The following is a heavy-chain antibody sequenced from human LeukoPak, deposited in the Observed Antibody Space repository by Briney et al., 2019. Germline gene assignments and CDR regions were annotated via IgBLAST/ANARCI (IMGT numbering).Heavy chain of an antibody. CDR2: ISSSSSTI. Sequence: GGSLRLSCAASGFTFSSYSMNWVRQAPGKGLEWVSYISSSSSTIYYADSVKGRFTISRDNAKNSLYLQVNSLRAEDTAVYYCARGRTLLDYWGQGTLVTVSS. J-gene: IGHJ4*02. D-gene: IGHD1-7*01. V-gene: IGHV3-48*01. CDR3: ARGRTLLDY. CDR1: GFTFSSYS.